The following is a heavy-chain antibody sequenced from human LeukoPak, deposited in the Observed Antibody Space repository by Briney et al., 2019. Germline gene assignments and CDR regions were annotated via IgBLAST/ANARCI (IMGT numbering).Heavy chain of an antibody. CDR3: AKVPPPHYYDSRGDAYMDV. Sequence: GGSLRLSCTASGFTFSSYAMSWVRQAPGKGLEWVSAISGSGGSTYYADSVKGRFTISRDNSKNTLYLQMNSLRAEDTAVYYCAKVPPPHYYDSRGDAYMDVWGKGTTVTISS. CDR2: ISGSGGST. J-gene: IGHJ6*03. D-gene: IGHD3-22*01. CDR1: GFTFSSYA. V-gene: IGHV3-23*01.